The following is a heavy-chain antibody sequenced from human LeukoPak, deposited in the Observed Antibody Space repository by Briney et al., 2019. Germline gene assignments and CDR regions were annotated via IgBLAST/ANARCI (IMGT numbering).Heavy chain of an antibody. CDR1: GFTFSSYE. Sequence: GGSLRLSCAASGFTFSSYEMNWVRQAPGKGLEWVSYISSSGSTIYYADSVKGRFTISRDNAKNSLYLQMNSLRAEDTAVYYCARGGSGSYPSEYYFDYWGQGTLVTVSS. J-gene: IGHJ4*02. D-gene: IGHD3-10*01. CDR3: ARGGSGSYPSEYYFDY. CDR2: ISSSGSTI. V-gene: IGHV3-48*03.